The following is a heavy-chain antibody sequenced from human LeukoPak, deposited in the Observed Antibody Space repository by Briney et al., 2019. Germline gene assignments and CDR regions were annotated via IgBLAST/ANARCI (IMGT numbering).Heavy chain of an antibody. Sequence: SVKVSCKASGGTFSSYAISWVRQAPGQGLEWMGGIIPIFGTANYAQKFQGRVTVTADESTSTAYMELRSLRSDDTAVYYCARGKAGSYYYYSMDVWGKGTTVTISS. D-gene: IGHD6-13*01. CDR1: GGTFSSYA. CDR2: IIPIFGTA. CDR3: ARGKAGSYYYYSMDV. J-gene: IGHJ6*03. V-gene: IGHV1-69*13.